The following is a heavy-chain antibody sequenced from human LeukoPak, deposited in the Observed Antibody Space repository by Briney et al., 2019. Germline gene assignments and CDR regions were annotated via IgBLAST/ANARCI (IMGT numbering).Heavy chain of an antibody. J-gene: IGHJ6*02. CDR3: ARDYPRYCSSTSCYGFSSSYYYGMDV. D-gene: IGHD2-2*01. Sequence: GASVKVSCKASGYTFTSYGISWVGQAPGQGLEWMGWISAYNGNTNYAQKLQGSVTITTATSTSTAYMELRSLRSDDTAVSYCARDYPRYCSSTSCYGFSSSYYYGMDVWGQGTTVTVSS. V-gene: IGHV1-18*01. CDR1: GYTFTSYG. CDR2: ISAYNGNT.